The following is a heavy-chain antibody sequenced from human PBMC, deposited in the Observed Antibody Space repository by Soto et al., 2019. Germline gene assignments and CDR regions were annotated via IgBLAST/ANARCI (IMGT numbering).Heavy chain of an antibody. CDR1: GFTFSNAW. Sequence: SLRLSCAASGFTFSNAWMNWVRQAPGKGLEWVGRIKSKTDGGTTDYAAPVKGRFTISRDDSKNTLYLQMNSLKTEDTAVYYCTTDVTGTTEEAALDYWGQGTLVTVSS. V-gene: IGHV3-15*07. J-gene: IGHJ4*02. D-gene: IGHD1-20*01. CDR2: IKSKTDGGTT. CDR3: TTDVTGTTEEAALDY.